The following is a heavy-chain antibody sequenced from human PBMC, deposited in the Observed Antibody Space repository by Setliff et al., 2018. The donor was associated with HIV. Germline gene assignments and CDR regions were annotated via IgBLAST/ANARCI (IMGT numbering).Heavy chain of an antibody. Sequence: PSETLSLTCTVSGGSISSNNYYWGWIRQPPGKGLEWIGSFYYSGSTNNNPSLKSRVTISVDTSKNQFSLKLSSVTAADTAVYYCAREGRGDWSYYFDYWGQGTLVTVSS. D-gene: IGHD2-21*02. CDR2: FYYSGST. CDR3: AREGRGDWSYYFDY. CDR1: GGSISSNNYY. V-gene: IGHV4-39*07. J-gene: IGHJ4*02.